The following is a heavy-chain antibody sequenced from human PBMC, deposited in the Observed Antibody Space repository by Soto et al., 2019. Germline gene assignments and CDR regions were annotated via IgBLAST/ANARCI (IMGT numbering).Heavy chain of an antibody. Sequence: EVQLVESGGGLVQPGGSLRLSCAASGFTFSSHWMHWVRQGPGKGLVWVSDINTDGSRTDYADSVKGRFTITRDNAKNTLYLQMNSLRAEDTALYYCRRDRGYSASDIWGQGTMVTVSS. CDR3: RRDRGYSASDI. V-gene: IGHV3-74*01. CDR2: INTDGSRT. J-gene: IGHJ3*02. CDR1: GFTFSSHW. D-gene: IGHD3-10*01.